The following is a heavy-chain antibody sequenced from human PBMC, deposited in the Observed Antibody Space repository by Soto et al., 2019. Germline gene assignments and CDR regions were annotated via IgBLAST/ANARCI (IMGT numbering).Heavy chain of an antibody. V-gene: IGHV4-4*02. CDR1: GGSISSSNW. Sequence: SETLSLTCAVSGGSISSSNWWRWVRQPPGKGMEWIGEIYHSGSNNYNPSLKSRVTISVDKSKNQFSFKLSSVSAADTAVYFFSSLNGFCVSTSCHGYYGMDVWGQGTTVTVSS. CDR3: SSLNGFCVSTSCHGYYGMDV. D-gene: IGHD2-2*03. CDR2: IYHSGSN. J-gene: IGHJ6*02.